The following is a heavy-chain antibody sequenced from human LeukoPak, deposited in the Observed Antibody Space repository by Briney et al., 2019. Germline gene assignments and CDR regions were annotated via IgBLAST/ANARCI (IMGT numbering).Heavy chain of an antibody. CDR2: MHSVGTT. CDR1: GFTVNTNY. CDR3: ARDGSSGRGYYYYYGMDV. J-gene: IGHJ6*04. D-gene: IGHD1-26*01. V-gene: IGHV3-53*01. Sequence: PGGSLRLSCAASGFTVNTNYMSWVRQAPGKGLEWVSIMHSVGTTYYADSVKGRFTFSRDNSKNTLYLQMNNLRAEDTAVYYYARDGSSGRGYYYYYGMDVWGEGTTVTVSS.